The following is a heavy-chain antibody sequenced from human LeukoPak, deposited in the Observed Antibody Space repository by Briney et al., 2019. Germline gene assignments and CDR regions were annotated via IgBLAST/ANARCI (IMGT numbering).Heavy chain of an antibody. J-gene: IGHJ4*02. D-gene: IGHD6-19*01. CDR2: IYYSGST. V-gene: IGHV4-39*01. CDR1: GGSISSSSYY. Sequence: SETLSLTCTVSGGSISSSSYYWGWIRQPPGKGLEWIGSIYYSGSTYYNPSLKSRVTISVDTSKNQFSLKLSSVTAADMAVYYCARQGNGAVALNWGQGTLVTVSS. CDR3: ARQGNGAVALN.